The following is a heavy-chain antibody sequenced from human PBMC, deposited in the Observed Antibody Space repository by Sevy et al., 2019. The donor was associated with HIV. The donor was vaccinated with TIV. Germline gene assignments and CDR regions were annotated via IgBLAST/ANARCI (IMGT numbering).Heavy chain of an antibody. Sequence: GESLKISCAAPGFTFSSYAMHWVRQAPGKGLEWVAVISYDGSNKYYADSVKGRFTISRDNSKNTLYLQMNSLRAEDTAVYYCAREAGQQWLDDLDAFDIWGQGTMVTVSS. CDR3: AREAGQQWLDDLDAFDI. V-gene: IGHV3-30-3*01. CDR2: ISYDGSNK. J-gene: IGHJ3*02. CDR1: GFTFSSYA. D-gene: IGHD6-19*01.